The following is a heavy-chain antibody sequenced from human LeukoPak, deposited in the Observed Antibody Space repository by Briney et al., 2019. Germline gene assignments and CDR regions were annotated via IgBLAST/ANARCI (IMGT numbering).Heavy chain of an antibody. CDR2: ISYDGSNK. Sequence: GGSLRLSCAASGFTFSSYAMHWVRQAPGKGLEWVAVISYDGSNKYYADSVKGRFTISRDNSKNTLYLQMNSLRAEDTAVYYCAKGIFGVVSRECYFDYWGQGTLVTVSS. D-gene: IGHD3-3*01. CDR3: AKGIFGVVSRECYFDY. V-gene: IGHV3-30*04. CDR1: GFTFSSYA. J-gene: IGHJ4*02.